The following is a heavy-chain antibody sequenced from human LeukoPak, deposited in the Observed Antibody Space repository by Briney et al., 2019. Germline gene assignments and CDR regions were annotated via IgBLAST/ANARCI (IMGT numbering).Heavy chain of an antibody. V-gene: IGHV1-2*02. CDR2: ISPNSGDT. CDR1: GYIFIDSY. J-gene: IGHJ4*02. CDR3: ARDETADCSRGSCYWD. Sequence: ASVKASCKASGYIFIDSYLHWVRQAPGRGLEWLGWISPNSGDTYYAPKFQGKITLTRDASVSTAYMDVRSLRSDDTAVYYCARDETADCSRGSCYWDWGQGTLVTVSS. D-gene: IGHD2-15*01.